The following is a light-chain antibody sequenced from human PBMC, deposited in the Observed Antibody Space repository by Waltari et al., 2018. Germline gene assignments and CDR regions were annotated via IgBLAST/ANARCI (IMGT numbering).Light chain of an antibody. CDR3: QMYVRLPVT. J-gene: IGKJ1*01. CDR2: GAS. CDR1: QSFGRS. V-gene: IGKV3-20*01. Sequence: EIVLTQSPGTLSLSPGEGATLSCRASQSFGRSLVWYPRKPGQAPRLLIYGASSRATGIPDRFTGSGSGTDFSLTISRLEPEDFAVYYCQMYVRLPVTFGQGTKVEI.